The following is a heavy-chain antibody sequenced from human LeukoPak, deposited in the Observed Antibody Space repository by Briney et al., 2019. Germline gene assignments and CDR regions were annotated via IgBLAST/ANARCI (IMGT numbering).Heavy chain of an antibody. CDR3: ARDSAAAGTYGMDV. V-gene: IGHV4-61*01. Sequence: SETLSLTCTVSGGSISSSSYYWGWIRQPPGKGLEWIGYIYYSGSTNYNPSLKSRVTISVDTSKNQFSLKLSSVTAADTAVYYCARDSAAAGTYGMDVWGQGTTVTVSS. D-gene: IGHD6-13*01. CDR1: GGSISSSSYY. J-gene: IGHJ6*02. CDR2: IYYSGST.